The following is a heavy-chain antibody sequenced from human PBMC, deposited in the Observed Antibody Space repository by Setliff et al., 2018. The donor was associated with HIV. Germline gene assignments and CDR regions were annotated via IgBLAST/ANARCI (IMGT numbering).Heavy chain of an antibody. CDR3: ARASRGGYYGSSGYAY. CDR1: GFTFSDYG. D-gene: IGHD3-22*01. CDR2: ISSSSSRI. V-gene: IGHV3-48*01. Sequence: GESLRLSCAASGFTFSDYGMNWVRQAPGRGLEWVSHISSSSSRIYYADSVKGRFTISRDNAKNSLYLQMNSLRAEDTAVYYCARASRGGYYGSSGYAYWGQGTLVTVSS. J-gene: IGHJ4*02.